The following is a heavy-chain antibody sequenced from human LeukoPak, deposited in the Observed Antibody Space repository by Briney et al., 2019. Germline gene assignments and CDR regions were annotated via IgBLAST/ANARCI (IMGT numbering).Heavy chain of an antibody. V-gene: IGHV1-18*01. D-gene: IGHD7-27*01. J-gene: IGHJ4*02. CDR2: ISAYNDNA. CDR3: ARSTLGIEFDY. CDR1: GYSFTNYS. Sequence: ASVKVSCKASGYSFTNYSISWVRQAPGQGLEWMGWISAYNDNAHYAQGLEGRVTMTSETSTRTAYMELRSLRSDDTAVYYCARSTLGIEFDYWGQGSLVTVSS.